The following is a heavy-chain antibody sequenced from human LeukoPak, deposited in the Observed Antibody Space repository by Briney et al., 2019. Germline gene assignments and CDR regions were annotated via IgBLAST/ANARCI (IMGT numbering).Heavy chain of an antibody. Sequence: GSSVKVSCKASGGTFLSYVISWVRQAPGQGLEWMGGITPIFGTAHYAQKFQGRLTITADESTSTVYMEMSSLRSEDTAMYYCAKEGDTALVTGYFDLWGRGTLVTVSS. V-gene: IGHV1-69*01. CDR2: ITPIFGTA. CDR1: GGTFLSYV. CDR3: AKEGDTALVTGYFDL. D-gene: IGHD5-18*01. J-gene: IGHJ2*01.